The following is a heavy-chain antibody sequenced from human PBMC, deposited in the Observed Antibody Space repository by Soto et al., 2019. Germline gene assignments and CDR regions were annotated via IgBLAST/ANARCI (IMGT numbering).Heavy chain of an antibody. D-gene: IGHD4-17*01. J-gene: IGHJ6*03. CDR2: ISSSSSYI. V-gene: IGHV3-21*01. CDR3: ARDPVPVYGDPSIYYYYYYMDV. CDR1: GFTFSSYS. Sequence: EVQLVESGGGLVKPGGSLRLSCAASGFTFSSYSMNWVRQAPGKGLEWVSSISSSSSYIYYADSVKGRFTISRDNAKNSLDLQMNSLRAEDTAVYYCARDPVPVYGDPSIYYYYYYMDVWGKGTTVTVSS.